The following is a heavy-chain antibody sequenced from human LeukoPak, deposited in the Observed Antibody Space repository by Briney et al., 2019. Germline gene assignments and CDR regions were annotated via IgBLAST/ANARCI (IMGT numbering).Heavy chain of an antibody. CDR1: GGSISSYY. V-gene: IGHV4-59*01. D-gene: IGHD3-10*01. CDR3: ARALWTYGSGSYYYYYYMDV. CDR2: IYYSGST. J-gene: IGHJ6*03. Sequence: SETLSLTCTVSGGSISSYYWSWIRQPPGKRLEWIGYIYYSGSTNYNPSLKSRVTISVDTSKNQFSLKLSSVTAADTAVYYCARALWTYGSGSYYYYYYMDVWGKGTTVTVSS.